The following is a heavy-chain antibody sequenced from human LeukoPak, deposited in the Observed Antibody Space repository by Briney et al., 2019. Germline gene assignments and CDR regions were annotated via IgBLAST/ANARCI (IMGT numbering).Heavy chain of an antibody. D-gene: IGHD3-10*01. Sequence: ASVKVSCKASGYTFTSYGISWVRQAPGQGLEWMGWISANDGNTDYPQKLQGRVTMTTDTSTSAAYMELRSLRSDDTAVYYCARESHVTREDYWGQGTLVTVSS. J-gene: IGHJ4*02. CDR1: GYTFTSYG. V-gene: IGHV1-18*01. CDR3: ARESHVTREDY. CDR2: ISANDGNT.